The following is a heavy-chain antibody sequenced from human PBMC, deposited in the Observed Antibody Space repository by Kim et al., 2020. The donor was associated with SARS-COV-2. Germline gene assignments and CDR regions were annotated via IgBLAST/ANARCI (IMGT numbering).Heavy chain of an antibody. J-gene: IGHJ6*02. Sequence: KGRFTISRDDSKNTLYLQMNSLKTEDTAVYYCAVYGSGSYRGYYYGMDVWGQGTTVTVSS. CDR3: AVYGSGSYRGYYYGMDV. V-gene: IGHV3-15*01. D-gene: IGHD3-10*01.